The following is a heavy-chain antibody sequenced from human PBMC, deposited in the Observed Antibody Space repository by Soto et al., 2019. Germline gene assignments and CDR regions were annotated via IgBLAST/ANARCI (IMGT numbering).Heavy chain of an antibody. D-gene: IGHD2-21*02. CDR3: ARDQGNGCGDCLDY. J-gene: IGHJ4*02. V-gene: IGHV3-33*01. Sequence: QVQLVESGGGVVKPGRSLRLSCAASGFTFSSYGMHWVRQAPGKGLEWVAVIRYDGSNKYYADSVKGRFTISRDNAKNTLYLQMNSLRAEDTAVYYCARDQGNGCGDCLDYWGQGTLVTVSS. CDR2: IRYDGSNK. CDR1: GFTFSSYG.